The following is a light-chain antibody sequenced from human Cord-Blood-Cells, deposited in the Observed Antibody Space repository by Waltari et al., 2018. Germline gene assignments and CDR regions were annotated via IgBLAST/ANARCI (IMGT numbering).Light chain of an antibody. CDR3: SSYTRSML. CDR2: VVS. CDR1: SSDGGGYNS. Sequence: QSALTQPASVSGSPGQSITISCTGTSSDGGGYNSVSWYQQHPGKSPQLIIYVVSKQPSGVYNRFSGSKSGNTASLTISGLQAEDEADYYCSSYTRSMLFGGGTMLTVL. J-gene: IGLJ2*01. V-gene: IGLV2-14*01.